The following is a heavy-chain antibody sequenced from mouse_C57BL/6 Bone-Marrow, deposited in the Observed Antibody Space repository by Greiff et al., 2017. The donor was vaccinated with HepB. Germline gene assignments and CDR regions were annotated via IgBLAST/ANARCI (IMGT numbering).Heavy chain of an antibody. CDR1: GYTFTSYW. D-gene: IGHD1-1*01. V-gene: IGHV1-69*01. CDR2: IDPSDSYT. Sequence: VQLQQPGAELVMPGASVKLSCKASGYTFTSYWMHWVKQRPGQGLEWIGEIDPSDSYTNYNQKFKGKSTLTVDKSSSTAYMQLSSLTSEDSAVYYCARTSITTVVANGDFDYWGQGTTLTVSS. J-gene: IGHJ2*01. CDR3: ARTSITTVVANGDFDY.